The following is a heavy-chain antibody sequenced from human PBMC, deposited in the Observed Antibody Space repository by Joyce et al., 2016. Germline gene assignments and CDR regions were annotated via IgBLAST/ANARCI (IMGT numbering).Heavy chain of an antibody. V-gene: IGHV3-30*04. D-gene: IGHD2-15*01. CDR3: ARQLEGSGLGY. CDR1: GFTFSIYN. Sequence: QVQLVESGGGVVQPGRSLRLSCAASGFTFSIYNLHWVRQAPGNGLEWVAVISPDESNKIYADSVKGRFTISRDISKNTLYLQMNSLRPEDTAVYFCARQLEGSGLGYWGRGTPVTVSS. CDR2: ISPDESNK. J-gene: IGHJ4*02.